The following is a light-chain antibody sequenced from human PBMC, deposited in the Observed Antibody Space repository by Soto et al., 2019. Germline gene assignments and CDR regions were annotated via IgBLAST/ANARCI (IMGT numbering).Light chain of an antibody. CDR1: QSVTSNY. CDR3: QQYGNSPTP. J-gene: IGKJ1*01. V-gene: IGKV3-20*01. Sequence: TLSLSPGERATLCCRASQSVTSNYITWYQQKPGQTPRLLIFGASIRATGIPDRFSGSGSGTDFTLTISRLEPEDSAVYHCQQYGNSPTPFGQGTKVDIK. CDR2: GAS.